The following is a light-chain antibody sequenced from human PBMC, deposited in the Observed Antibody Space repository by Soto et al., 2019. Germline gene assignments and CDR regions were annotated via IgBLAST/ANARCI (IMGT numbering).Light chain of an antibody. Sequence: ETVLTQSPGTLSLSPGERATLSCRATQSVRSSLAWYLQQPGQAPRLVIYGASNRAAGIPDRFSGSGSGTDFTLTVSRLEPEDFAMYYCQQYHWAPDTFGQGTRLEIK. J-gene: IGKJ5*01. CDR2: GAS. V-gene: IGKV3-20*01. CDR1: QSVRSS. CDR3: QQYHWAPDT.